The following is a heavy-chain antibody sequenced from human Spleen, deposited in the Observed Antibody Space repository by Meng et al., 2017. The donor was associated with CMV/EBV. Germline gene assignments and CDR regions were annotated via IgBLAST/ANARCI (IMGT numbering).Heavy chain of an antibody. CDR2: FSQSGST. Sequence: GSLRLSCAVSGGSITISNWWSWVRQPPGKGLEWIGEFSQSGSTNYSPSLKSRVTMSLDKSKNQFSLQLSSVTAADTAVYYCATQDAFCSVFWGQGALVTVSS. CDR1: GGSITISNW. D-gene: IGHD2-15*01. J-gene: IGHJ4*02. CDR3: ATQDAFCSVF. V-gene: IGHV4-4*02.